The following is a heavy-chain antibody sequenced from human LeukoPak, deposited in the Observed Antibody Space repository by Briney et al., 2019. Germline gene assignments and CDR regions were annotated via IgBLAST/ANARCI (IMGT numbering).Heavy chain of an antibody. Sequence: GGSLRLSCAASGFTFSSYAMSWVRQAPGKGLEWGSAISGSGGSTYYADSVKGRFPISRDNSKNTLYLQMNSLRAEDTAVYYCAKERGPLERRAYFDYWGQGTLVTVSS. D-gene: IGHD1-1*01. CDR3: AKERGPLERRAYFDY. CDR2: ISGSGGST. CDR1: GFTFSSYA. J-gene: IGHJ4*02. V-gene: IGHV3-23*01.